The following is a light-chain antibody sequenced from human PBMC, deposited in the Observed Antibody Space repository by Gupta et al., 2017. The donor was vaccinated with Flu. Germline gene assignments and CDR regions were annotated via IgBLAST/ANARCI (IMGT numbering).Light chain of an antibody. CDR3: CSYAGSSTFWV. Sequence: QSALTQPASVSGSPGQPITMYCTGTSSDVGSYNLVSWYQQHPGKAPKLMIYEGSKRPSGVSNRFSGSKSGNTASLTISGLQAEDEADYYCCSYAGSSTFWVFGGGTKLTVL. CDR2: EGS. J-gene: IGLJ3*02. V-gene: IGLV2-23*01. CDR1: SSDVGSYNL.